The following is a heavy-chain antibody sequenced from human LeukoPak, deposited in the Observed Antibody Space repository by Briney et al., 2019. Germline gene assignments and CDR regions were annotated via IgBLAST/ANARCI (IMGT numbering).Heavy chain of an antibody. V-gene: IGHV4-34*01. D-gene: IGHD3-22*01. J-gene: IGHJ5*02. Sequence: SETLSLTCAVYGGSFSGYYWSWIRQPPGKGLEWIGEINHSGSTNYNPSLKSRVTISVDTSKNQLSLKLSSVTAADTAVYYCARGGGWRRHYYDSSGYSQENWFDPWGQGTLVTVSS. CDR3: ARGGGWRRHYYDSSGYSQENWFDP. CDR2: INHSGST. CDR1: GGSFSGYY.